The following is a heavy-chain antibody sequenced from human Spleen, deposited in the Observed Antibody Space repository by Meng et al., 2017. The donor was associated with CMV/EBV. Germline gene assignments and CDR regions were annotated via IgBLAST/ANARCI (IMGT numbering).Heavy chain of an antibody. CDR3: ARGLRRYSGSYTDDY. Sequence: SETLSLTCTVSGGSISRYCNWIRKPPGKGLEWIGYIFYSGITNYSPSLKSRVTISLGTSERQFSLRLSSVTAADTAVYYCARGLRRYSGSYTDDYWGQGTLVTVSS. D-gene: IGHD1-26*01. CDR2: IFYSGIT. CDR1: GGSISRY. J-gene: IGHJ4*02. V-gene: IGHV4-59*01.